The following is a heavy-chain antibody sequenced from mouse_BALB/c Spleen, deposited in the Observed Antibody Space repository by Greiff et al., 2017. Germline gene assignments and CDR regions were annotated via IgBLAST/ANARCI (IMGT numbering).Heavy chain of an antibody. J-gene: IGHJ1*01. V-gene: IGHV3-8*02. Sequence: DVQLQESGPSLVKPSQTLSLTCSVTGYSITSGYWNWIRKFPGNKLEYMGYISYSGSTYNNPSLKSRISITRDTSKNQYYFQLNPVTTEDTATYYCARYARSYDGGRFDVWGAGTTVTVSS. CDR1: GYSITSGY. D-gene: IGHD1-1*01. CDR3: ARYARSYDGGRFDV. CDR2: ISYSGST.